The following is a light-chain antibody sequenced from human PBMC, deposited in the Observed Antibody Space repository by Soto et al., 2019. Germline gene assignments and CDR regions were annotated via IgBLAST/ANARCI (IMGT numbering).Light chain of an antibody. J-gene: IGLJ2*01. CDR2: EGT. V-gene: IGLV2-23*01. Sequence: QSALTQPASVSGSPGQSITISCTGTSSDVGSYNLVSWYQQHPGKAPKLIIYEGTKRPSGVSNRFSGSKSGNTASLTISGLQAEDEADYYCCSDARTITHVVFGGGTKLTVL. CDR3: CSDARTITHVV. CDR1: SSDVGSYNL.